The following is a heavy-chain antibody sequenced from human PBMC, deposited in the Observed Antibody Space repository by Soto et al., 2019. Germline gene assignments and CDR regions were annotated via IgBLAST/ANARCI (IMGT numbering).Heavy chain of an antibody. CDR3: ATDLLLHGMDF. CDR2: FDREVGEA. V-gene: IGHV1-24*01. Sequence: ASVKVSCKASGYSLSRLSVHWVRQAPGKGLEWMGVFDREVGEAIYAQKFQDRVTMTADTSTDTAYMDLNSLRSDDTAVYYCATDLLLHGMDFRAQGTTVTVSS. J-gene: IGHJ6*02. CDR1: GYSLSRLS.